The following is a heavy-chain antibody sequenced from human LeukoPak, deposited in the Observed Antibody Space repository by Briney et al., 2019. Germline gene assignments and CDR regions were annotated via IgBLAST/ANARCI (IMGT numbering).Heavy chain of an antibody. V-gene: IGHV3-11*01. CDR1: GFTFSDYY. J-gene: IGHJ4*02. Sequence: KPGGSLRLSCAASGFTFSDYYMSWIRQAPGKGLEWVSYISSSGSTIYYADSVKGRFTISRDNAKNSLYLQMNSLRAEDTAVYYCAKDTTKDYDSSGPDYWGQGTLVTVSS. CDR3: AKDTTKDYDSSGPDY. D-gene: IGHD3-22*01. CDR2: ISSSGSTI.